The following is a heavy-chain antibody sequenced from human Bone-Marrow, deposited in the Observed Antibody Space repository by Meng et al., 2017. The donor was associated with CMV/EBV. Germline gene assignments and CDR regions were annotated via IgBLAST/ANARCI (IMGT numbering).Heavy chain of an antibody. J-gene: IGHJ5*02. V-gene: IGHV1-18*01. CDR2: ISAYNGNT. CDR1: GYTFTSYG. CDR3: ARVRETVPPRFDP. D-gene: IGHD4-17*01. Sequence: CKASGYTFTSYGISWVRQAPGQGLEWMGWISAYNGNTNYAQKLQGRVTMTTDTSTSTAYMELRSLRSDDTAVYYCARVRETVPPRFDPWGQGTLVTVSS.